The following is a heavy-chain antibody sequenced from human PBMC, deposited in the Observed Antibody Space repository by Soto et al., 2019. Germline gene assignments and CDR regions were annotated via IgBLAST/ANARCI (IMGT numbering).Heavy chain of an antibody. CDR3: SRVDPGETSPFDH. CDR2: INPFDGSR. V-gene: IGHV1-46*03. CDR1: GFNFGSSA. D-gene: IGHD3-10*01. Sequence: ASVKVSCKASGFNFGSSAIQWVRQAPGQGLEWMGWINPFDGSRMFAQSFQGRVTMTRDTSTSTVYMEVSSLRSEDTAVYYCSRVDPGETSPFDHWGQGTLVTVSS. J-gene: IGHJ4*02.